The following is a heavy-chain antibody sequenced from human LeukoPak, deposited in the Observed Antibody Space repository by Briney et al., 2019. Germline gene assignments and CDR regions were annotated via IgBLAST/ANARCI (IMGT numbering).Heavy chain of an antibody. Sequence: SETLSLTCTVSGGSIGSNNYYWGWIRQPPGKGLEWIGSIFHNGSTYYNPSLKSRVSISLDTSQNQFSLRLTSVTAADTAVYYCASQWLVLFAHEEDSWGQGTQVAVSP. CDR3: ASQWLVLFAHEEDS. D-gene: IGHD6-19*01. J-gene: IGHJ4*02. CDR2: IFHNGST. V-gene: IGHV4-39*07. CDR1: GGSIGSNNYY.